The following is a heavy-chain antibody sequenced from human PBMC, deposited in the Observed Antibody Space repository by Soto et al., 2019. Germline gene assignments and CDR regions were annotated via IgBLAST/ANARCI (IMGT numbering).Heavy chain of an antibody. CDR1: GGSISGYC. CDR2: MYNTGST. J-gene: IGHJ6*02. CDR3: ARDLWGYCGTDCYPLDV. Sequence: SETLSLTCTVSGGSISGYCWSWIRQPPGKGLEWIGYMYNTGSTVYNPSFRSRVTISVDTSKNQFSLKLNSVTAADTAVYYCARDLWGYCGTDCYPLDVWGQGTTLTVSS. V-gene: IGHV4-59*01. D-gene: IGHD2-21*02.